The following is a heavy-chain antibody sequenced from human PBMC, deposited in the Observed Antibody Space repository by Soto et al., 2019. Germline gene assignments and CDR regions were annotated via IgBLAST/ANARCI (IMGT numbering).Heavy chain of an antibody. J-gene: IGHJ3*02. V-gene: IGHV1-2*02. CDR1: GYTFTGYY. CDR3: ARDRGYGDSHDAFDI. Sequence: QVQLVQSGAEVKKPGASVKVSCKASGYTFTGYYMHWVRQAPGQGLEWMGWINPNSGGTNYAQKFQGRVTITADESTSTAYMELSSLRSEDTAVYYCARDRGYGDSHDAFDIWGQGTMVTVSS. D-gene: IGHD4-17*01. CDR2: INPNSGGT.